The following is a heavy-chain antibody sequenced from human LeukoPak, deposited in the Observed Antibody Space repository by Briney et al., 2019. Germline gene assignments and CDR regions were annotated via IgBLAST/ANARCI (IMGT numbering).Heavy chain of an antibody. CDR3: ARGGNCSSTSCYYTPFDY. Sequence: SETLSLTCAVYGGSFSGYYWSWIRQPPGKGLEWIGEINHSGSTNYNPSLKSRVTISVDTSKNQFSLKMSSVTAADTAVHYCARGGNCSSTSCYYTPFDYWGQGALVTVSS. V-gene: IGHV4-34*01. CDR1: GGSFSGYY. J-gene: IGHJ4*02. CDR2: INHSGST. D-gene: IGHD2-2*01.